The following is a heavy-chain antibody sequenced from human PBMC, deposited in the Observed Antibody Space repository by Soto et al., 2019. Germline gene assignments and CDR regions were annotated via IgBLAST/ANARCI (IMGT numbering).Heavy chain of an antibody. CDR3: AKWSGFGDL. CDR1: GFDFSSYS. V-gene: IGHV3-23*01. D-gene: IGHD3-10*01. J-gene: IGHJ4*02. Sequence: GGSLRLSCEASGFDFSSYSITWVRQAPGKGLEYVSGITRSADLSFYTDSVRGRFTVSRDNFKNTAYLEMNNLRVEDTAVYYCAKWSGFGDLWGQGTLVTVSS. CDR2: ITRSADLS.